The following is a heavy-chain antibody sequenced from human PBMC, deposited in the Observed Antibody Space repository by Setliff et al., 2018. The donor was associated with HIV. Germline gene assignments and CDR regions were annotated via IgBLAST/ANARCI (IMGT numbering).Heavy chain of an antibody. J-gene: IGHJ4*02. CDR1: GYTFTSYG. CDR2: ISAYNGNT. CDR3: ARDYCSSTTCEDYFDY. Sequence: GASVKVSCKSSGYTFTSYGISWVRQAPGQGLEWVGWISAYNGNTNYAQKLQGRVTMTTGTSTSTAYMELRSLRSDDTAVYYCARDYCSSTTCEDYFDYWGQGTLGTVS. D-gene: IGHD2-2*01. V-gene: IGHV1-18*01.